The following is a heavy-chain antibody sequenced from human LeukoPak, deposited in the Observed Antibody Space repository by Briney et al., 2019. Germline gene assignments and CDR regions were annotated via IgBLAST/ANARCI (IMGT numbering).Heavy chain of an antibody. CDR3: ATYGGNYYFDY. V-gene: IGHV4-31*03. Sequence: PSQTLSLTCTVSGGSVSSGVYYWSRIRQHPGQGLEWIGYVYYSGTTYYNPSLKSRVTISLDTSKNQFSLKLSSVTAADTAVYYCATYGGNYYFDYWGQGTLVTVSS. D-gene: IGHD4-23*01. CDR1: GGSVSSGVYY. CDR2: VYYSGTT. J-gene: IGHJ4*02.